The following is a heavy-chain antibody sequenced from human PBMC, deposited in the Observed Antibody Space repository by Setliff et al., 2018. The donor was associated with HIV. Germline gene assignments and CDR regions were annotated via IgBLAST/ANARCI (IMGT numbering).Heavy chain of an antibody. CDR1: GYIFTNYA. CDR3: AREEMSMWLPEYFFDF. D-gene: IGHD5-12*01. J-gene: IGHJ4*02. V-gene: IGHV1-3*01. CDR2: FNAGNLNT. Sequence: GALVKVSCKASGYIFTNYAIHWVRQAPGQRLEWMGGFNAGNLNTKYSQKFQGRVTFTGDTSASTPYMDLSSLRSEDTAVYYCAREEMSMWLPEYFFDFWGQGTLVTVSS.